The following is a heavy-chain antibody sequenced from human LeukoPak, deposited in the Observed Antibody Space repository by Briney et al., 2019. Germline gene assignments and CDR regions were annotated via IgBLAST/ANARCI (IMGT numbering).Heavy chain of an antibody. D-gene: IGHD3-16*02. J-gene: IGHJ4*02. CDR1: GYTSTGYY. V-gene: IGHV1-2*02. Sequence: ASVKVSCKASGYTSTGYYMHWVRQAPGQGLEWMGWINPNSGGTNYAQKFQGRVTMTRDTSISTAYMELSRLRSDDTAVYYCARGSYDYVWGSYRSPIDYWGQGTLVTVSS. CDR2: INPNSGGT. CDR3: ARGSYDYVWGSYRSPIDY.